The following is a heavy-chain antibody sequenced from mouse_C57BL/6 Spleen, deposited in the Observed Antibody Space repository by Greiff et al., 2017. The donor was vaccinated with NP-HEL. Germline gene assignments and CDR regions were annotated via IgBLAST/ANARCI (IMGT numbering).Heavy chain of an antibody. D-gene: IGHD2-4*01. CDR3: ARKESRIYYDYDGPWFAY. CDR2: IYPGSGST. Sequence: QVQLQQPGAELVKPGASVKMSCKASGYTFTSYWITWVKQRPGQGLEWIGDIYPGSGSTNYNEKFKSKATLTVDTSSSTAYMQLSSLTSEDSAVYYCARKESRIYYDYDGPWFAYWGQGTLVTVSA. V-gene: IGHV1-55*01. J-gene: IGHJ3*01. CDR1: GYTFTSYW.